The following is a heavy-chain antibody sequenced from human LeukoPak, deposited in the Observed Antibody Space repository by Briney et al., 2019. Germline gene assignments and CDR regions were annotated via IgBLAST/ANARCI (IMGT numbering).Heavy chain of an antibody. CDR2: ISGTGGST. V-gene: IGHV3-23*01. Sequence: PGGSLRLSCAASGFTFSSLAMSWVRQAPGKGLEWVSAISGTGGSTYFADSVKGRFTISRDNAKNSLYLQMNSLRAEDTAVYYCARDDTVTSHFDYWGQGTLVTVSS. CDR3: ARDDTVTSHFDY. CDR1: GFTFSSLA. J-gene: IGHJ4*02. D-gene: IGHD4-11*01.